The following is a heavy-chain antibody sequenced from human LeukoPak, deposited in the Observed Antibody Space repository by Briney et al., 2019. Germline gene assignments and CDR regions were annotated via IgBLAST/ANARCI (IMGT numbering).Heavy chain of an antibody. J-gene: IGHJ4*02. CDR3: AKAGYGYSSSWYGNY. CDR2: ISYDGSNK. Sequence: GGSLRLSCVVSGFTLSDYGIHWVRQAPGRGLQWVAVISYDGSNKYYADSVKGRFTISRDNSKNTLYLQMNSLRAEDTAVYYCAKAGYGYSSSWYGNYWGQGTLVTVSS. V-gene: IGHV3-30*18. D-gene: IGHD6-13*01. CDR1: GFTLSDYG.